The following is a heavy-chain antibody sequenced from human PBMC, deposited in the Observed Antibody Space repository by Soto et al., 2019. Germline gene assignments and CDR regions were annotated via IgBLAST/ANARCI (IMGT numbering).Heavy chain of an antibody. D-gene: IGHD3-3*01. CDR3: AKDRSFWSDPDYYYYGMDV. CDR2: ISYDGSNK. V-gene: IGHV3-30*18. CDR1: GFTFSSYG. J-gene: IGHJ6*02. Sequence: QVQLVESGGGVVKPGRSLRLSCAASGFTFSSYGMHWVRQAPGKGLEWVAVISYDGSNKYYADSVKGRFTISRDNSKNTLYLQMNSLRAEDTAVYYCAKDRSFWSDPDYYYYGMDVWGQGTTVTVSS.